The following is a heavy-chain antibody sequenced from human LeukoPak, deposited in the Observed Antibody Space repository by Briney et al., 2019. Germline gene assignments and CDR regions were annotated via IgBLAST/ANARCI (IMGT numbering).Heavy chain of an antibody. CDR2: ISDSGGRA. CDR3: AKRGVVIRVILVGFHKEAHYFDS. V-gene: IGHV3-23*01. D-gene: IGHD3-22*01. J-gene: IGHJ4*02. Sequence: GGSLRLSCAVSGITLSNYGMSWVRQAPGEGLEWVAGISDSGGRANYADSVKGRFTIARDNPKNTLHLQMNRLSAEDTAVYFCAKRGVVIRVILVGFHKEAHYFDSWGQGALVTVSS. CDR1: GITLSNYG.